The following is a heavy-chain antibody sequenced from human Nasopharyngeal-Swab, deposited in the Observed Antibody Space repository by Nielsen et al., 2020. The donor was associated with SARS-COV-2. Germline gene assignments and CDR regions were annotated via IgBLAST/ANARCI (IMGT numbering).Heavy chain of an antibody. J-gene: IGHJ4*02. Sequence: ASVKVSCKVSGYTLTELSMHWVRQAPGKGLEWMGGFDPENVETIYAQKFQGRVSMTEDTSTDTAYMELSSLRSEDTAVYYCARSPYSSGWYYFDYWGQGTLVTVSS. D-gene: IGHD6-19*01. V-gene: IGHV1-24*01. CDR3: ARSPYSSGWYYFDY. CDR1: GYTLTELS. CDR2: FDPENVET.